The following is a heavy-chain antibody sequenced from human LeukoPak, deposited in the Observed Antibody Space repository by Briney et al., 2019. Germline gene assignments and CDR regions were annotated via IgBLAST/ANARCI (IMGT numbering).Heavy chain of an antibody. V-gene: IGHV4-39*07. CDR2: IYYSGST. J-gene: IGHJ4*02. D-gene: IGHD5-18*01. CDR1: GGSLSSISSNNYH. CDR3: ARGSRGYSYG. Sequence: SETLSLTCIVSGGSLSSISSNNYHWGWIRQPPGKGLEWIGSIYYSGSTCYNPSLKSRVTISVDTSKNQFSLKLSSVTAADTAVYYCARGSRGYSYGWGQGTLVTVSS.